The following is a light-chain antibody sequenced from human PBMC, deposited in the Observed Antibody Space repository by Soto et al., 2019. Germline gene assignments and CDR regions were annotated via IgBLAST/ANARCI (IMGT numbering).Light chain of an antibody. CDR3: CSYAGSSTFVV. CDR2: EGS. V-gene: IGLV2-23*03. CDR1: SSDVGSYNL. Sequence: QSALTQPASVSGSPVQSITIACTGTSSDVGSYNLVSWYQQHPSKAPKLMIYEGSKRPSGVSNRFSGSKSGNTASLTISGLQAEDEADYYCCSYAGSSTFVVFGGGTKLTVL. J-gene: IGLJ2*01.